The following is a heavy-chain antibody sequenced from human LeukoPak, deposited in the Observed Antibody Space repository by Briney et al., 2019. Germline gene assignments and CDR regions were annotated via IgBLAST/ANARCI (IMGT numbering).Heavy chain of an antibody. D-gene: IGHD3-16*02. J-gene: IGHJ4*02. Sequence: PGGSLRLSCAASGFTFSSYWMSWIRQPPGKGLEWIGEINHSGSTNYNPSLKSRVTISVDTSKNQFSLKLSSVTAADTAVYYCARSSLRSYRGFFDYWGQGTLVTVSS. V-gene: IGHV4-34*01. CDR2: INHSGST. CDR3: ARSSLRSYRGFFDY. CDR1: GFTFSSYW.